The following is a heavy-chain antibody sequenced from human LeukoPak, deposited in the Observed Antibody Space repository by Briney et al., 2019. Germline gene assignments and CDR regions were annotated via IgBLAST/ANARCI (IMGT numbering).Heavy chain of an antibody. J-gene: IGHJ5*02. Sequence: SGGSLRLSCAASGFTFSSYWMHWVRQAPGKGLVWVSRINSDGSSTSYADSVKGRFTISRDNAKNTLYLQMNSLRAEDTAVYYCARWAHGAGVAWFDPWGQGTLVTVSS. V-gene: IGHV3-74*01. D-gene: IGHD3-3*01. CDR2: INSDGSST. CDR3: ARWAHGAGVAWFDP. CDR1: GFTFSSYW.